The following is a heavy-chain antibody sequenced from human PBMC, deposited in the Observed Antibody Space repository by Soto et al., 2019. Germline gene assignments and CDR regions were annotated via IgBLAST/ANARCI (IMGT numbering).Heavy chain of an antibody. CDR1: GFTFSRYA. CDR2: ISYDGSNK. Sequence: QVQLVESGGGVVQPGRSLRLSCAASGFTFSRYAMHWVRQAPGKGLEWVAVISYDGSNKYYADPVKGRFTISRDNSKNTLDLQMNSLRAEEAAVYYCARGYDFWSGYPSYWGQGTLVTVSS. D-gene: IGHD3-3*01. CDR3: ARGYDFWSGYPSY. J-gene: IGHJ4*02. V-gene: IGHV3-30-3*01.